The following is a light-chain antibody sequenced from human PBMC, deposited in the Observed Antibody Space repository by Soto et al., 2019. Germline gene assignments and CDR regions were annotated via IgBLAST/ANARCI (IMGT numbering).Light chain of an antibody. CDR2: DAS. V-gene: IGKV3-11*01. CDR1: QSVSIY. Sequence: EIVLTQSPATLSLFPGERATLSCRASQSVSIYLAWYQQKPGQAPRLLIYDASNRATGIPARFSGSGSGTDFTLTISSLEPEDFATYYCQQSWTFGQGTKLEIK. J-gene: IGKJ1*01. CDR3: QQSWT.